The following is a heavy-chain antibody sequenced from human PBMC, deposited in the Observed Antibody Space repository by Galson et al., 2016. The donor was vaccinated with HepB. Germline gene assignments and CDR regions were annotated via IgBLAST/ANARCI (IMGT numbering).Heavy chain of an antibody. D-gene: IGHD3-3*02. J-gene: IGHJ4*02. CDR3: ARDGHFWSRDC. V-gene: IGHV3-21*06. CDR2: INTGDADI. CDR1: GFTFSRHW. Sequence: SLRLSCAASGFTFSRHWMSWVRQAPGKGLEWVSTINTGDADIYYADSLKGRITISRDNAKNSLYLEINRLRVEDTALYYCARDGHFWSRDCWGQGTLVTVSS.